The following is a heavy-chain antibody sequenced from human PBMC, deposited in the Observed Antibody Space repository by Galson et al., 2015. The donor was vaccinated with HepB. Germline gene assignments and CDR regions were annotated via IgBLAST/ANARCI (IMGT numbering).Heavy chain of an antibody. J-gene: IGHJ6*02. V-gene: IGHV5-51*01. CDR1: GYSFTNFW. CDR2: IFPGDSDT. Sequence: QSGAEVKKPGESLKISCKGSGYSFTNFWVAWVRQMPGKGLEWMGIIFPGDSDTRYSPSFQGQVTISVDESTSTAYMQWSSLKASDTGMYYCARPKGVGADSYGMDVWGQGTTVTVSS. CDR3: ARPKGVGADSYGMDV. D-gene: IGHD1-26*01.